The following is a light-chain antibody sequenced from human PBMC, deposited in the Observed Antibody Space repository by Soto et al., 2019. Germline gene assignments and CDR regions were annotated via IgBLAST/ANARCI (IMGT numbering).Light chain of an antibody. CDR2: ATS. CDR1: QTISSIY. CDR3: QLYGSPPRFT. J-gene: IGKJ3*01. Sequence: EIVLTQSPGTLSLPPGERATLTCRASQTISSIYLAWYQQKPGQAPRLLISATSTRATGIPDRFSGSGSGTDFTLTISRLEPEDFAVYYCQLYGSPPRFTFGPGTKVNIK. V-gene: IGKV3-20*01.